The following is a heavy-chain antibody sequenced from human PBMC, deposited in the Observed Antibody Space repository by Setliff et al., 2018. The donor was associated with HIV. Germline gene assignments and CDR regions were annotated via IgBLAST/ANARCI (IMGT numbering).Heavy chain of an antibody. Sequence: GGSLRLSCAPSEFTFSSYGMHWVRQAPGKGLEWVSFIRYDGSNKKYADYVKGRFTISRDNSKNTLYLQMNSLRPEDTAVYYCARQRAYSEDYVDYWGQGTLVTVSS. J-gene: IGHJ4*02. CDR3: ARQRAYSEDYVDY. V-gene: IGHV3-30*02. CDR1: EFTFSSYG. D-gene: IGHD2-15*01. CDR2: IRYDGSNK.